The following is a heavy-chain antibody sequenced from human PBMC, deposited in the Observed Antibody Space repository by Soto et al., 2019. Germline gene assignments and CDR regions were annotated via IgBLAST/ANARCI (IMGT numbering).Heavy chain of an antibody. CDR1: GFTFTHAW. CDR2: IKSKTDDGTT. V-gene: IGHV3-15*01. D-gene: IGHD3-10*01. Sequence: GGSLRLSCAASGFTFTHAWMSWVRQSPGKGLEWVGLIKSKTDDGTTDYAAPVQGRFTISRDDSKNTLYLQINSLKTEDTAVYYCLKHGTYYGTGDYYYDVLDVWGQGTTVTVSS. J-gene: IGHJ6*02. CDR3: LKHGTYYGTGDYYYDVLDV.